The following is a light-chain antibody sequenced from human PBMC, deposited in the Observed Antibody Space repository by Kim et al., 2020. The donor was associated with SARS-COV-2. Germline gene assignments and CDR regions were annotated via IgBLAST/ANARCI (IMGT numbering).Light chain of an antibody. CDR2: WAS. V-gene: IGKV4-1*01. Sequence: DIVMTQSPDSLAVSLGERATINCKSSQSVLYSSNNKNYLAWYQQKPGQPPKLLIYWASTRESGAPDRFSGSGSGTDFAITISSLQAEDAAVFYCQHYYSTPSFGPGTKVDIK. J-gene: IGKJ3*01. CDR3: QHYYSTPS. CDR1: QSVLYSSNNKNY.